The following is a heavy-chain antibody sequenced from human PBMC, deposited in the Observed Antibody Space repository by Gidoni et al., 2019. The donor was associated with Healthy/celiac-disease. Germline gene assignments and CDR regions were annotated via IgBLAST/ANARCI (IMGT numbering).Heavy chain of an antibody. CDR1: GYSFTSYW. CDR3: TSGEGYCSGGSCYGFDI. D-gene: IGHD2-15*01. J-gene: IGHJ3*02. V-gene: IGHV5-51*01. CDR2: SYPCDSDT. Sequence: EVQLVQSGAEVKKPGESPKTSCKGYGYSFTSYWSGWVCQIPGKGLKLMGISYPCDSDTRDRPSFQGQVTISADKSISTAYLQWSSLKASDTAMYYCTSGEGYCSGGSCYGFDIWGQGTMVTVSS.